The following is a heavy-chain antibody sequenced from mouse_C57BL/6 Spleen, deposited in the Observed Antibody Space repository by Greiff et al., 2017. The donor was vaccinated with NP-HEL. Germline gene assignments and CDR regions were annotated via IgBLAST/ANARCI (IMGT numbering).Heavy chain of an antibody. J-gene: IGHJ2*01. D-gene: IGHD1-1*01. V-gene: IGHV14-1*01. CDR2: IDPEDGDT. Sequence: VQLQQSGAELVRPGASVKLSCTASGFNIKDYYMHWVKQRPEQGLEWIGRIDPEDGDTEYAPKFQGKATMTADTSSNTAYLQLSSLTSEDTAVYYCTNYYCSSYNYFDYWGKGTTLTVSS. CDR1: GFNIKDYY. CDR3: TNYYCSSYNYFDY.